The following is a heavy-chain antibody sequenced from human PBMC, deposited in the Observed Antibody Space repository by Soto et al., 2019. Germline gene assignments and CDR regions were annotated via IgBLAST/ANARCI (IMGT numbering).Heavy chain of an antibody. Sequence: GASVKVCCKVSGYTLTELSMHWVRQAPGKGLEWMGGFDPEDGETIYAQKFQGRVTMTEDTSTDTAYMELSSLRSEDTAVYYCATFSVVVVGATTGPYAFDIWGQGTMVTVSS. CDR2: FDPEDGET. CDR1: GYTLTELS. CDR3: ATFSVVVVGATTGPYAFDI. V-gene: IGHV1-24*01. D-gene: IGHD2-15*01. J-gene: IGHJ3*02.